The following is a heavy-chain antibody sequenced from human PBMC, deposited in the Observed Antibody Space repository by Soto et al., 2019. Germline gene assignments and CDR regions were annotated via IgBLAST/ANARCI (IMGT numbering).Heavy chain of an antibody. J-gene: IGHJ6*02. D-gene: IGHD1-26*01. CDR3: ARTIVGATKDYYYGMDV. CDR1: GYTFTSYY. V-gene: IGHV1-46*01. Sequence: ASVKVSCKASGYTFTSYYMHWVRQAPGQGLEWMGIINPSGGSTSYAQKFQGGVTMTRDTSTSTVYMELSSLRSEDTAVYYCARTIVGATKDYYYGMDVWGQGTTVTVSS. CDR2: INPSGGST.